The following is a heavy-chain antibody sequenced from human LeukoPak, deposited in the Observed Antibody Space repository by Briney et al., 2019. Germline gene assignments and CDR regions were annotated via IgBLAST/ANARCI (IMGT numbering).Heavy chain of an antibody. D-gene: IGHD1-26*01. CDR1: GFTFSTYA. V-gene: IGHV3-23*01. CDR2: ISGSGNST. J-gene: IGHJ4*02. CDR3: AKTLVGATSGPDYYFVS. Sequence: GGSLRLSCAGSGFTFSTYAMTWVRQAPGKGLEWVSAISGSGNSTYYPDSVKGRFSISRDNSNNTLYLQLSSLRAEDTAVYYCAKTLVGATSGPDYYFVSWGQGTLVTVSS.